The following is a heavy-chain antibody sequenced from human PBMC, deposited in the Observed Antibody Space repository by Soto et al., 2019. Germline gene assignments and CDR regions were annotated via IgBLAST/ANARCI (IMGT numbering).Heavy chain of an antibody. CDR1: GFTFDRFA. CDR2: ISYSGGSR. CDR3: AKGTDTEEYDVDY. Sequence: EVQLLESGGGLVQPGGSLRLSCTASGFTFDRFAMNWVRQAPGKGLQWVSGISYSGGSRYYADSVKGRFTVSRDNSKKTLFLQMDTLRAEDTAVYYCAKGTDTEEYDVDYWSQGILVTVAS. J-gene: IGHJ4*02. V-gene: IGHV3-23*01. D-gene: IGHD3-3*01.